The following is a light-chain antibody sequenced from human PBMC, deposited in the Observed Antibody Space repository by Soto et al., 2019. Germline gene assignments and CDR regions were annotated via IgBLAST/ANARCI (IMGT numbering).Light chain of an antibody. CDR1: QSIRSNY. CDR3: QQYGSSPTWT. J-gene: IGKJ1*01. CDR2: GAF. Sequence: EIVLTQSPGTLSLSPGERATLSCRAIQSIRSNYLAWYQQKPGQAPRFLIYGAFSRATGIPDRFSGSGSGTDFTLTISRLEPEDSAVYYCQQYGSSPTWTFGQGTKVDIK. V-gene: IGKV3-20*01.